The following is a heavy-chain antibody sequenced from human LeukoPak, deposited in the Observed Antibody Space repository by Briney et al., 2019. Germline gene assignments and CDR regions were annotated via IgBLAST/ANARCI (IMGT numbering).Heavy chain of an antibody. Sequence: GRSLGLSCAASGFTFDDYAMHWVRQAPGKGLEWVSGISWNSGSIGYADSVKGRFTISRDNAKNSLYLQMNSLRAEDTALYYCAKDRDLYYYYGMDVWGQGTTVTVSS. J-gene: IGHJ6*02. CDR1: GFTFDDYA. CDR2: ISWNSGSI. CDR3: AKDRDLYYYYGMDV. V-gene: IGHV3-9*01.